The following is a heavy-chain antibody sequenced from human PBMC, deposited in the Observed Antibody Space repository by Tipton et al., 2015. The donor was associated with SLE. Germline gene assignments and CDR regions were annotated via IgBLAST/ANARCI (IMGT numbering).Heavy chain of an antibody. CDR2: IYTSGST. CDR1: GGSISSYY. D-gene: IGHD6-19*01. CDR3: ARIGAVAGTPDAFDI. V-gene: IGHV4-4*07. J-gene: IGHJ3*02. Sequence: TLSLTCTVSGGSISSYYWSWIRQPAGKGLEWIGRIYTSGSTNYNPSLKSRVTISVDTSKNQFSLKLSSVTAADTAVYYCARIGAVAGTPDAFDIWGQGTMVTVSS.